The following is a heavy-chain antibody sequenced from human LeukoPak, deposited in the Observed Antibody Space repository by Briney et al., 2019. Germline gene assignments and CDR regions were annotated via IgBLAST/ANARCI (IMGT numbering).Heavy chain of an antibody. Sequence: GGSLRPSCAASGFTFSSYAMSWVRQAPGKGLEWVSAISGSGGSTYYADSVKGRFTISRDNSKNTLYLQMNSLRAEDTAVYYCAKGGRVTMVRGVPHYFDYWGQGTLVTVSS. V-gene: IGHV3-23*01. CDR1: GFTFSSYA. D-gene: IGHD3-10*01. CDR2: ISGSGGST. CDR3: AKGGRVTMVRGVPHYFDY. J-gene: IGHJ4*02.